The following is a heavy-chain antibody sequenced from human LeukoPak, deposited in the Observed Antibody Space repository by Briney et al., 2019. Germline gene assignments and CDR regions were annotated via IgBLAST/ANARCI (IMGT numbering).Heavy chain of an antibody. CDR3: ARDRRLASFDY. CDR2: ITGRRENT. D-gene: IGHD6-25*01. CDR1: GFHYSNYG. J-gene: IGHJ4*02. Sequence: GGPLRLSCGACGFHYSNYGLNWVRAAPGKGVEGVSGITGRRENTYYADSVKGRFTISRDNSKNTLYLQMNSRRAEDAAIYYCARDRRLASFDYGGQGTLVTVSS. V-gene: IGHV3-23*01.